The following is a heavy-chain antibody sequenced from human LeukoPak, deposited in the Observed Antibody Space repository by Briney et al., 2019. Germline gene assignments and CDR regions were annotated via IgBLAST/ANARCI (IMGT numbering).Heavy chain of an antibody. D-gene: IGHD2-21*01. CDR2: ISASGNII. CDR1: GFPFRDYY. Sequence: GGSLRLCCAASGFPFRDYYFSWVRQAPGQGPEWLSFISASGNIIHYEDSVKGRFTISRDDAKNSVFLQMDSLRTEDTALYYCARHVVITPFDSWGQGALVTVSS. J-gene: IGHJ4*02. CDR3: ARHVVITPFDS. V-gene: IGHV3-11*01.